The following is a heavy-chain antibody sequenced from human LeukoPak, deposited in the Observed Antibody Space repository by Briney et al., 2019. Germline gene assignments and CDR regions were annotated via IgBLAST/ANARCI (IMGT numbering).Heavy chain of an antibody. CDR2: INPNSGGT. J-gene: IGHJ4*02. CDR1: GYTFTGYY. Sequence: ASVKVSCKASGYTFTGYYMHWVRQAPGQGLEWMGWINPNSGGTNYAQKFQGWVTMTRDTSISTAYMELGSLRSEDTAVYYCVSGYYSDYFDYWGQGTLVTVSS. V-gene: IGHV1-2*04. D-gene: IGHD3-22*01. CDR3: VSGYYSDYFDY.